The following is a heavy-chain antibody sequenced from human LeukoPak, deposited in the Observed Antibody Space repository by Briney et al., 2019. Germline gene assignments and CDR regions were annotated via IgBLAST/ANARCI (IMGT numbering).Heavy chain of an antibody. V-gene: IGHV1-69*05. CDR3: ARGEQLAYFDY. CDR1: GGTFSSYA. D-gene: IGHD6-6*01. CDR2: IIPIFGTA. J-gene: IGHJ4*02. Sequence: GASVKVSCKASGGTFSSYAISWVRQAPRQGLEWMGGIIPIFGTANYAQKFQGRVTITTDESTSTAYMVLSSLRSEDTAVYYCARGEQLAYFDYWGQGTLVTVSS.